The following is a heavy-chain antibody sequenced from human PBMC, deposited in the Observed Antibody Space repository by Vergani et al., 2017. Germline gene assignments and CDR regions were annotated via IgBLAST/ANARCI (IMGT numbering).Heavy chain of an antibody. V-gene: IGHV1-69*01. CDR2: IIPIFGTA. D-gene: IGHD3-22*01. Sequence: QVQLVQSGAEVKKPGSSVKVSCKASGGTFSSYAISWVRQAPGQGLEWMGGIIPIFGTANYAQKFQGRVTITADESTSTAYMELRSLRSDDTAVYYCARAAGSALYYYDSRGYYLFDYWGQGTLVTVSS. J-gene: IGHJ4*02. CDR3: ARAAGSALYYYDSRGYYLFDY. CDR1: GGTFSSYA.